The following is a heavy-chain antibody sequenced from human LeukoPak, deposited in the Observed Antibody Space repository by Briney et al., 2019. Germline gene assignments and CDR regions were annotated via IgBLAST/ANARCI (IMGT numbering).Heavy chain of an antibody. CDR2: ISSSNYI. CDR3: VNEYFDY. Sequence: GGSLRLSCAASGFTFSTYGMNWVRQAPGKGLEWVSSISSSNYIYYADSLKGRFTISRDNAKNSLYLQMNSLRAEDTAVYYCVNEYFDYWGQGTLVTVSS. J-gene: IGHJ4*02. V-gene: IGHV3-21*01. CDR1: GFTFSTYG.